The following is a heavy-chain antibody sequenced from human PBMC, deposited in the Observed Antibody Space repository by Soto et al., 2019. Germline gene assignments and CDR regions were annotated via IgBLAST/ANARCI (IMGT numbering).Heavy chain of an antibody. J-gene: IGHJ5*02. V-gene: IGHV3-7*01. Sequence: EVQLVESGGGLVQPGGSLTLSCAASGFTFSRNWMSGVRQAPGKGLEWVANIKQDGSEKYYADAVKGRFTLSRDNVENSLDLQMNSLRAEDTAVYYCARDGDGYPAWGQGTLVTVSS. D-gene: IGHD1-1*01. CDR1: GFTFSRNW. CDR3: ARDGDGYPA. CDR2: IKQDGSEK.